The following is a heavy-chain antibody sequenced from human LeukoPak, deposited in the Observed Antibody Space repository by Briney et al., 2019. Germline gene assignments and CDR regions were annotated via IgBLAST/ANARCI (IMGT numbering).Heavy chain of an antibody. CDR1: GFTFSSYA. D-gene: IGHD6-13*01. J-gene: IGHJ3*02. Sequence: PGGSLRLSCAASGFTFSSYAMHWVRQAPGKGLEWVAVISYDGSNKYYADSVKGRFTISRDNSKNTLYLQMNSLRVEDTAVFYCARRPVEQQLDDAFDIWGQGTMVTVSS. CDR3: ARRPVEQQLDDAFDI. CDR2: ISYDGSNK. V-gene: IGHV3-30*04.